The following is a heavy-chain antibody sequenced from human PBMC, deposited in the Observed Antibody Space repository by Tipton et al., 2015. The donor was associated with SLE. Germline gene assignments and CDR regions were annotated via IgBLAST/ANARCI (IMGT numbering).Heavy chain of an antibody. V-gene: IGHV4-39*01. CDR3: AGRRTGYRDAFDI. CDR1: NGSISRSSYY. D-gene: IGHD5-12*01. CDR2: IYYSGSTT. Sequence: TLSLTCSVSNGSISRSSYYWGWIRQPPGKGLEWIASIYYSGSTTYYKPSLKSRVTISGDTSNNQFSLLLTSVSAPDSAVYYCAGRRTGYRDAFDIWGQGTMVTVSS. J-gene: IGHJ3*02.